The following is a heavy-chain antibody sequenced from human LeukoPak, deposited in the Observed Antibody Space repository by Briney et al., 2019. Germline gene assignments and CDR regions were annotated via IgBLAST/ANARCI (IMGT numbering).Heavy chain of an antibody. CDR1: GFTFSSYG. J-gene: IGHJ4*02. CDR3: ARDLITMVRGVPHPYYFDY. CDR2: IWYDGSNK. Sequence: GGSLRLSCAASGFTFSSYGMHWVRQAPGKGLEWVAVIWYDGSNKYYADSVKGRFTMSRDNSKNTLYLQMNSLRAEDTAVYYCARDLITMVRGVPHPYYFDYWGQGTLVTVSS. V-gene: IGHV3-33*01. D-gene: IGHD3-10*01.